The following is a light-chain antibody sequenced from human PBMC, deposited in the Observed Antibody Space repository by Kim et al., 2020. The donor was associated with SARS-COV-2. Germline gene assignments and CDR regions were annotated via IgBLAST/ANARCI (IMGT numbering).Light chain of an antibody. CDR3: QHSYTTPFT. V-gene: IGKV1-39*01. J-gene: IGKJ3*01. CDR2: AAS. Sequence: DIQMTQSPSSLSASVGDRVTITCRPSQSISTYLNWYQVKPGKAPKLLIYAASSLQSGVPSRFSGSGSGTDFTLTISSLQPEDFAIYYCQHSYTTPFTFGPGTKVDIK. CDR1: QSISTY.